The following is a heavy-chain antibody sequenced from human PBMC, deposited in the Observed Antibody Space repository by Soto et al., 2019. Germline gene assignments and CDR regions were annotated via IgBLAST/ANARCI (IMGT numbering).Heavy chain of an antibody. D-gene: IGHD3-10*01. Sequence: GGSLRLSCAASGFTFSSYAMSWVRQAPGKGLEWVSVLYSGGTTYYADSVKGRFTISRHNSNNTLFLQMNSLRADVTAVYYCARAAWGLWFGYMDVWGKGTTVTVSS. CDR3: ARAAWGLWFGYMDV. CDR1: GFTFSSYA. V-gene: IGHV3-53*04. CDR2: LYSGGTT. J-gene: IGHJ6*03.